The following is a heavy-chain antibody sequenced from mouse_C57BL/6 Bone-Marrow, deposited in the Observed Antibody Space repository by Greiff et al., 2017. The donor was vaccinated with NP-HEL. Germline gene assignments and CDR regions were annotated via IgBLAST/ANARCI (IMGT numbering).Heavy chain of an antibody. CDR1: GYTFTGYW. Sequence: QVQLQQSGAELMKPGASVKLSCKATGYTFTGYWIEWVKQRPGHGLEWIGEILPGSGSTNYNEKFKGKSTLTVDKSSSTAYMQLSSLTSEDSAVYYCARYPFAYWGQGTLVTVSA. J-gene: IGHJ3*01. CDR2: ILPGSGST. V-gene: IGHV1-9*01. CDR3: ARYPFAY.